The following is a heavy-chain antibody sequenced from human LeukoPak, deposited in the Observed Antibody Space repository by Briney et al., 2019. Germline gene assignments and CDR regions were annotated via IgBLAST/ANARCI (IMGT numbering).Heavy chain of an antibody. V-gene: IGHV1-69*01. J-gene: IGHJ4*02. Sequence: SVKVSCKASGGTFSSYAISWVRQAPGQGLEWMGGIIPIFGTVNYAQKFQGRVTITADESTSTAYMELSSLRSEDTAVYYCARDGTIAAAGAHFDYWGQGTLVTVSS. CDR1: GGTFSSYA. CDR3: ARDGTIAAAGAHFDY. D-gene: IGHD6-13*01. CDR2: IIPIFGTV.